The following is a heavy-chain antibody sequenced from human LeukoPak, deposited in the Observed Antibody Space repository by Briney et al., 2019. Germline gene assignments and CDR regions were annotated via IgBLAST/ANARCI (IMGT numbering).Heavy chain of an antibody. V-gene: IGHV3-23*01. Sequence: GGSLRLSCSASGFSFSSYALSWVRQAPGKGLERVATVCGSGKYTYYADSVKGRYTISRDNSKNTVFLHMNSLRVEDTAVYYCARGVYWSLDYWGQGTPVTVSS. D-gene: IGHD1-1*01. CDR1: GFSFSSYA. CDR2: VCGSGKYT. J-gene: IGHJ4*02. CDR3: ARGVYWSLDY.